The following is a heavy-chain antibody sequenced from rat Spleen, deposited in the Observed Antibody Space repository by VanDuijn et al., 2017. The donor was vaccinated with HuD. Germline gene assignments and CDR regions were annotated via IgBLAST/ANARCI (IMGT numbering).Heavy chain of an antibody. D-gene: IGHD1-9*01. CDR3: ARHGPMGITEDWFAY. CDR1: GFTFSDYY. J-gene: IGHJ3*01. Sequence: EVQLVESDGGLVQPGRSLKLSCAASGFTFSDYYMAWVRQAPTKGLEWVATISYDGSSTYYRDSVKGRFTISRDNAKSTLYLQMDSLRSEDTATYYGARHGPMGITEDWFAYWVQGTLVTVSS. CDR2: ISYDGSST. V-gene: IGHV5-29*01.